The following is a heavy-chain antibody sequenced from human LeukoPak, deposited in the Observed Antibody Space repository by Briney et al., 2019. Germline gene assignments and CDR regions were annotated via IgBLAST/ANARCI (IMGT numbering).Heavy chain of an antibody. CDR2: MYGRGDT. CDR3: ARDAPQVPAAGVLAS. Sequence: PGGSLRLSWAASGFTVSDNYMSWVRQAPGKGLGWVSVMYGRGDTYYADSVKGRFTFSRDISKNTLYLQMNGLRTEDTAMYYCARDAPQVPAAGVLASWGQGTLVTVSS. J-gene: IGHJ5*02. CDR1: GFTVSDNY. V-gene: IGHV3-53*01. D-gene: IGHD6-13*01.